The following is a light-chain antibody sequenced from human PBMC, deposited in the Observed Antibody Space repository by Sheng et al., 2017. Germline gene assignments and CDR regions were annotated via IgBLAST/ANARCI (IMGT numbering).Light chain of an antibody. CDR1: QSLSSDF. J-gene: IGKJ1*01. V-gene: IGKV3-20*01. CDR2: GAS. Sequence: EIVMTQSPGTLSLSPGERATLSCRASQSLSSDFLAWYQQKPGQPPRLLIYGASSRATGIPDRFSGGGSGTDFTLTISRLEPEDFAVYYCQQYGSSPPWTFGQGTKVEIK. CDR3: QQYGSSPPWT.